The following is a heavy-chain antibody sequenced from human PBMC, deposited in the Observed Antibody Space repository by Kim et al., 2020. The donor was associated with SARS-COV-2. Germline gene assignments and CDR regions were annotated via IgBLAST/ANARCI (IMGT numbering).Heavy chain of an antibody. J-gene: IGHJ4*02. CDR1: GGSISSGSYY. Sequence: SETLSLTCTVSGGSISSGSYYWSWIRQPAGKGLEWIGRIYTSGSTNYNPSLNSRVTISVDTSKNQFSLKLSSVTAADTAVYYCARGVTTGTFDYWGQGTLVTLSS. CDR2: IYTSGST. D-gene: IGHD4-4*01. V-gene: IGHV4-61*02. CDR3: ARGVTTGTFDY.